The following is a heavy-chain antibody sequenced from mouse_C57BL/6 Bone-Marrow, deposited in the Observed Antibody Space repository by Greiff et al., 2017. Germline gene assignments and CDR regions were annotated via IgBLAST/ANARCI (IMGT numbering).Heavy chain of an antibody. V-gene: IGHV1-72*01. CDR3: ASQIYYDYDGGPFDY. D-gene: IGHD2-4*01. CDR2: IDPNSGGT. CDR1: GYTFTSYW. J-gene: IGHJ2*01. Sequence: QVQLQQPGAELVKPQASVKLSCKASGYTFTSYWMHWVKQRPGRGLEWIGRIDPNSGGTKYNEKFKSKATLTVDKPSSTAYMQLSSLTSEDSAVYYCASQIYYDYDGGPFDYWGQGTTLTVAS.